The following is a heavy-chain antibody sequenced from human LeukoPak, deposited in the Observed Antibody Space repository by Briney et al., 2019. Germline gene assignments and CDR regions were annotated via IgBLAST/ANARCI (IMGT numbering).Heavy chain of an antibody. CDR2: ISGSGGST. Sequence: PGGSLRLSCAASGFTFSSYGMSWVRQAPGKGLEWVSAISGSGGSTYYADSVKGRFTISRDNSKNTLYLQMNSLRAEDTAVYYCAKVSGRIGAMVLDYWGQGTLVTVS. J-gene: IGHJ4*02. CDR1: GFTFSSYG. D-gene: IGHD5-18*01. CDR3: AKVSGRIGAMVLDY. V-gene: IGHV3-23*01.